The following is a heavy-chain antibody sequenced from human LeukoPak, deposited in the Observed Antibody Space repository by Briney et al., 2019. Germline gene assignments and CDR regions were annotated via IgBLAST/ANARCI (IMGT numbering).Heavy chain of an antibody. Sequence: PSETLSLTCTVSGGSISSSSYYWGWIRQPPGKGLEWIGSIYYSGSTYYNPSLKSRVTISVDTSKNQFSLKLSSVTAADTAVYYCARDETAMGYFDYWGQGTLVTVSS. CDR2: IYYSGST. V-gene: IGHV4-39*07. CDR1: GGSISSSSYY. CDR3: ARDETAMGYFDY. J-gene: IGHJ4*02. D-gene: IGHD5-18*01.